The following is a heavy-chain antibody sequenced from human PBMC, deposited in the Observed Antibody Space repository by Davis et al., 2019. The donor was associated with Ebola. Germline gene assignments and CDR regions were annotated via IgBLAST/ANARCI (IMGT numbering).Heavy chain of an antibody. CDR1: GGSISSGDYY. CDR2: IYYSGNA. V-gene: IGHV4-30-4*01. D-gene: IGHD2-15*01. CDR3: ARHHGGTRGPVDY. Sequence: SETLSLTCTVSGGSISSGDYYWSWIRQPPGKGLEWIGYIYYSGNAYYSPSLKSRVTISVDTSKNQFSLKLSSVTAADTALYYCARHHGGTRGPVDYWGQGTLVTVSS. J-gene: IGHJ4*02.